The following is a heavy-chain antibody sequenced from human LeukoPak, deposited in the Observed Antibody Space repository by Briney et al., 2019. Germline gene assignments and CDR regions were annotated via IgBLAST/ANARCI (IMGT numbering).Heavy chain of an antibody. CDR2: IYYSGST. Sequence: PSETLSLTCTVSGGSISSSSYYWGWIRQPPGKGLEWIGSIYYSGSTYYNPSLKSRVTISVDTSKNQFSLKLSSVTAADTAVYYCAHLAAAIWGQGTLVTVSS. CDR1: GGSISSSSYY. V-gene: IGHV4-39*01. J-gene: IGHJ4*02. CDR3: AHLAAAI. D-gene: IGHD6-13*01.